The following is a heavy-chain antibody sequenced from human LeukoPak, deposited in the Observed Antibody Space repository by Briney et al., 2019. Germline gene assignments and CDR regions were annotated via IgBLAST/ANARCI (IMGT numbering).Heavy chain of an antibody. CDR3: TTSGYYDSSGSCFDY. V-gene: IGHV3-15*01. J-gene: IGHJ4*02. CDR1: GFTFSNAW. Sequence: GGSLRLSCAASGFTFSNAWMSWVRQAPGKGLEWVGRIKSKTDGGTTDYAAPVKGRFTISRDDSKNTLYLQMNSLKTEDTAVYYCTTSGYYDSSGSCFDYWGQGTLVTVSS. D-gene: IGHD3-22*01. CDR2: IKSKTDGGTT.